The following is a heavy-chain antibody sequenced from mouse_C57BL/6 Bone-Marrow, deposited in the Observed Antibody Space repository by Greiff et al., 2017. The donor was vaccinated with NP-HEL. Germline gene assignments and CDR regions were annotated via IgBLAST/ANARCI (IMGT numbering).Heavy chain of an antibody. J-gene: IGHJ2*01. D-gene: IGHD2-4*01. V-gene: IGHV14-2*01. CDR3: ELVYCDCADY. CDR1: GFNIKDYY. CDR2: IDHEDGET. Sequence: VHVKQSGAELVKPGASVKLSCTASGFNIKDYYMHWVKQRTEQGLEWIGRIDHEDGETKYAPKFQGKATITADTSSNTAYLQLSSLTSEDTAVDYSELVYCDCADYWGQGTTLTVSS.